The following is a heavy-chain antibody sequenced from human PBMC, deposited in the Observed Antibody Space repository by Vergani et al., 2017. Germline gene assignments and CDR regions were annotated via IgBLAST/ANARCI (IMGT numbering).Heavy chain of an antibody. CDR2: IGGSGVHT. CDR3: AKSAFSDYSSLHHFYYMDV. J-gene: IGHJ6*03. Sequence: VQLVESGGGLVKPGGSLRLSCAASGFTFSDYYMSWIRQAPGKGLEWVSLIGGSGVHTYYADSVKGRFTISRDNSKNTLYLQMNSLRAEDTAVYYCAKSAFSDYSSLHHFYYMDVWGKGTTVTVSS. D-gene: IGHD4-17*01. CDR1: GFTFSDYY. V-gene: IGHV3-23*04.